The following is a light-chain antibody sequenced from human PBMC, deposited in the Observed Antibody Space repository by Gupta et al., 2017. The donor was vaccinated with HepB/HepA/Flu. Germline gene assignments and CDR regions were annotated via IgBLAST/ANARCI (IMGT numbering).Light chain of an antibody. Sequence: SYELTQPPSVSVSPGQTASITCSGDKLGDKYVCWYQQKPGQSPVLVIYQDSKRPAGIPERFSGSNSGNTATLTISGTQAVDEADYYCQAWDTNTASVFGGGTELTVL. J-gene: IGLJ2*01. CDR1: KLGDKY. V-gene: IGLV3-1*01. CDR2: QDS. CDR3: QAWDTNTASV.